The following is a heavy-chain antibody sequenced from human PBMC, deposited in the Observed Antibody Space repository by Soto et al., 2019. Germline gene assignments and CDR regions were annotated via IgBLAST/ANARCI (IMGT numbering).Heavy chain of an antibody. CDR2: IYYSGST. J-gene: IGHJ6*02. CDR3: ARSWPMPTVTTPGYYYGMDV. D-gene: IGHD4-4*01. Sequence: QVQLQESGPGLVKPSETLSLTCTVSGGSVSSGSYYWSWIRQPPGKGLEWIGYIYYSGSTNYNPSLKSRVTISVDTSKNQFSLKLSSVTAADTAVYYCARSWPMPTVTTPGYYYGMDVWGQGTTVTVSS. CDR1: GGSVSSGSYY. V-gene: IGHV4-61*01.